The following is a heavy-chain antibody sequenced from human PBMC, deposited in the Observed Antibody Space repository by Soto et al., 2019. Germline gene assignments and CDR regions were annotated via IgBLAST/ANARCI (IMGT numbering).Heavy chain of an antibody. D-gene: IGHD5-12*01. CDR3: LRIGDGYNFYPRAMDV. CDR1: GYTFTSYG. Sequence: ASVKVSCKASGYTFTSYGISWVRQAPGQGLEWMGWISAYTGNTNYAQKFQGRVTMTTDTSTSTAYMELRSLRSDDTAVYYCLRIGDGYNFYPRAMDVWGQGTTVTVSS. CDR2: ISAYTGNT. J-gene: IGHJ6*02. V-gene: IGHV1-18*01.